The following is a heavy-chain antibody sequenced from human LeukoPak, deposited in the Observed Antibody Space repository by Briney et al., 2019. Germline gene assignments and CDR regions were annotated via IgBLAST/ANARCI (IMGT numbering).Heavy chain of an antibody. V-gene: IGHV1-8*01. CDR2: MNPNSGNT. D-gene: IGHD3-3*01. CDR3: ARAKSYDFWSGNWFDP. CDR1: GYTFTSYD. J-gene: IGHJ5*02. Sequence: GASVKVSCKASGYTFTSYDINWVRQATGQGLEWMGWMNPNSGNTGYAQKFQGRVTMTRNTSISTAYMELSSLRSEDTAVYYYARAKSYDFWSGNWFDPWGQGTLVTVSS.